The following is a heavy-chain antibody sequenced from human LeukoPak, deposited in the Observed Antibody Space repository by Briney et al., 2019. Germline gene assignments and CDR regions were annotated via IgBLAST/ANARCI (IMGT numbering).Heavy chain of an antibody. CDR1: GFTFSSYS. Sequence: GGSLRLSCAASGFTFSSYSMNWVRQAPGKGLEWVSYISSSGSTIYYADSVKGRFTISRDNAKNSLYLQMNSLRAEDTAVYYCARDTIFGLREVGSDYWGQGTLVTVSS. CDR2: ISSSGSTI. CDR3: ARDTIFGLREVGSDY. V-gene: IGHV3-48*04. D-gene: IGHD3-3*01. J-gene: IGHJ4*02.